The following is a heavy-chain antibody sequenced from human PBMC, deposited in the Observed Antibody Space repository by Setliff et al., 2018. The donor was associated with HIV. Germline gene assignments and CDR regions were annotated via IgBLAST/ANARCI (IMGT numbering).Heavy chain of an antibody. CDR3: ASSLNGDSEPWYFDL. Sequence: SETLSLTCTVSGVSISSYFWSWIRQPPGKGLEWIGYIYYSGSTSGSTNYNPSLKSRVTISLDTSKNQFSLNPSSVTAADTAVYYCASSLNGDSEPWYFDLWGRGTLVTV. CDR1: GVSISSYF. CDR2: IYYSGSTSGST. D-gene: IGHD4-17*01. J-gene: IGHJ2*01. V-gene: IGHV4-59*01.